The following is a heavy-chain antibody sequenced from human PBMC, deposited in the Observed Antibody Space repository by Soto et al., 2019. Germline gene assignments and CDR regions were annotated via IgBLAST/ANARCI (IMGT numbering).Heavy chain of an antibody. V-gene: IGHV4-39*01. Sequence: SETLSLTCTVSGGSISSSSYYWGWIRQPPGKGLEWIGSIYYSGSTYYNPSLKSRVTISVDTSKNQFSLKLSSVTAADTAVYYCARLESLLDIVVVPAAMNYWGQGTLVTVSS. D-gene: IGHD2-2*01. J-gene: IGHJ4*02. CDR2: IYYSGST. CDR1: GGSISSSSYY. CDR3: ARLESLLDIVVVPAAMNY.